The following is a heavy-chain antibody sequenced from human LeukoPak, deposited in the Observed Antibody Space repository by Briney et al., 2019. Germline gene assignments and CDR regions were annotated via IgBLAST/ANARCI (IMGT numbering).Heavy chain of an antibody. Sequence: SETLSLTCAVYGGSFSGYYWSWIRQRPGKGLEWIGEINHSGSTNHNPSLKSRVTISVDTSKNQFSLKLSSVTAADTAVYYCARLGRDWGSLWFGESSPSRFDYWGQGTLVTVSS. V-gene: IGHV4-34*01. CDR1: GGSFSGYY. D-gene: IGHD3-10*01. CDR3: ARLGRDWGSLWFGESSPSRFDY. CDR2: INHSGST. J-gene: IGHJ4*02.